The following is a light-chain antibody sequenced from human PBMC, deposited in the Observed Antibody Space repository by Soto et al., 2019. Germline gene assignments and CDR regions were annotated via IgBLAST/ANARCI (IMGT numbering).Light chain of an antibody. J-gene: IGLJ2*01. CDR2: EVS. V-gene: IGLV2-23*02. CDR1: SSDVGIYNF. CDR3: CSYAGTATI. Sequence: QSVLTQPASVSGSPGQSITISCTGTSSDVGIYNFVSWFQQHPGKAPKLIIYEVSKRPSGVSSRFSGSKSGNTASLTISGLQAEDEADYYCCSYAGTATIFGGGTKLTVL.